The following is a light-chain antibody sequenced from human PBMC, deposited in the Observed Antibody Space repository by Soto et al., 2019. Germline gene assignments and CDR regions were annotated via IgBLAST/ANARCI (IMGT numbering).Light chain of an antibody. J-gene: IGKJ1*01. Sequence: IALTQSPGPLSFSPVERPTLSFSASQSVSSYLAWYQQKPGQAPRLIIYDASNRATGIQARFSGSGSGTDFTLTIRRMEPEDFAVYYCKMYNNWQWRLGEGHKVDIK. CDR3: KMYNNWQWR. CDR1: QSVSSY. CDR2: DAS. V-gene: IGKV3-11*01.